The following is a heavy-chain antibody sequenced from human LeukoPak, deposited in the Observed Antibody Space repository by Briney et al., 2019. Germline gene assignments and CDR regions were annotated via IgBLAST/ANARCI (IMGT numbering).Heavy chain of an antibody. Sequence: GGSLRLSCAASGFTFTDAWMSWVRQAPGKGLEWVGRIKSTADGGTTDYAAPVRGRFTISRDDSKNSLYLQMNSLKTEDTAVYFCATQLRWEVRDDNDFWGQETLVTVSP. CDR2: IKSTADGGTT. CDR1: GFTFTDAW. J-gene: IGHJ4*02. V-gene: IGHV3-15*01. CDR3: ATQLRWEVRDDNDF. D-gene: IGHD1-26*01.